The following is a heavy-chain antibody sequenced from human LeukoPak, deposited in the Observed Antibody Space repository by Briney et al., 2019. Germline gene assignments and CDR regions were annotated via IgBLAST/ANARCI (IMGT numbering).Heavy chain of an antibody. J-gene: IGHJ4*02. V-gene: IGHV3-66*01. Sequence: GGSLRLSCAASGFTVSSNYMGWVRQAPGKGLEWVSVIYSGGSTYYADSVKGRFTISRDNSKNTLYLQMNSLRAEDTAVYYCARAGAAAGTFDYWGQGTLVTVSS. CDR1: GFTVSSNY. CDR2: IYSGGST. CDR3: ARAGAAAGTFDY. D-gene: IGHD6-13*01.